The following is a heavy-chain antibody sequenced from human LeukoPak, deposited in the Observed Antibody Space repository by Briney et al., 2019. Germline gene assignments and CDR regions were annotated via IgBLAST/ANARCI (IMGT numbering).Heavy chain of an antibody. Sequence: ASVKVSCKASGYTFTSYDINWVRQATGQGLEWMGWMNPNSGNTGCAQKFQGRVTMIRNTSISTAYMELSSLRSEDTAVYYCARAPRVWYYDSSGYYYYWGQGTLVTVSS. J-gene: IGHJ4*02. V-gene: IGHV1-8*01. CDR2: MNPNSGNT. CDR1: GYTFTSYD. CDR3: ARAPRVWYYDSSGYYYY. D-gene: IGHD3-22*01.